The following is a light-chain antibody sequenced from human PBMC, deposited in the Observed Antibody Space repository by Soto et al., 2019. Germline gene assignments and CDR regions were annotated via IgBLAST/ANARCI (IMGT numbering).Light chain of an antibody. Sequence: QSVLTQPRSVSGSPEQSVTISCTGTSSDVGAYNYVSWYQQHPGKVPKLMIYDVSRRPSGVPDRFSRSKSGNTASLTISGLQADDEADYYCCSYAGSYTLVFGGGTKLTVL. CDR2: DVS. V-gene: IGLV2-11*01. CDR3: CSYAGSYTLV. CDR1: SSDVGAYNY. J-gene: IGLJ3*02.